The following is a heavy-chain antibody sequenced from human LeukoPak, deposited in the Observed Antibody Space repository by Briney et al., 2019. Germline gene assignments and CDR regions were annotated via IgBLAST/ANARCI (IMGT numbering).Heavy chain of an antibody. J-gene: IGHJ6*03. CDR3: AKDLYCGSTSCYMDV. CDR2: ISGSGGYT. D-gene: IGHD2-2*01. V-gene: IGHV3-23*01. CDR1: GFTFSSYA. Sequence: PRGSLRLSCAASGFTFSSYAMSWVRQAPGKGLEWVSGISGSGGYTYYADSVKGRFTISRDNSNNTPYLQMNSLRAEDTAVYYCAKDLYCGSTSCYMDVWGKGTTVTVSS.